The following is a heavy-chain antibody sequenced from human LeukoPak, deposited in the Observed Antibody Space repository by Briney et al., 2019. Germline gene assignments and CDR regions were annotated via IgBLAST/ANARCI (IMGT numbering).Heavy chain of an antibody. CDR3: AKYRPPRL. D-gene: IGHD2-2*01. V-gene: IGHV4-4*02. J-gene: IGHJ4*02. CDR2: VYYSGIT. Sequence: PSETLSLTCAVSGGSITSSNWWTWVRQAPGKGLEWIGEVYYSGITNYNPSLKSRLTLSADLSMNQISLSLNSVTAADTAVYYCAKYRPPRLWGPGTPVIVSS. CDR1: GGSITSSNW.